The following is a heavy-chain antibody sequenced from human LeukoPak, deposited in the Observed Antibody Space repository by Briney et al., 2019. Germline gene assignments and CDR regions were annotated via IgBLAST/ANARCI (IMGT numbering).Heavy chain of an antibody. CDR2: IREDGSEK. CDR1: GFTFSSYW. D-gene: IGHD6-19*01. Sequence: GGSLRLSCVASGFTFSSYWMSWVRQAPGKGLEWVANIREDGSEKYYVDSVKGQFTISRDNAKNSLFLQMDSLRAEDTAVYYCARGRSSGWHNFDYWGQGTLVTVSS. V-gene: IGHV3-7*01. J-gene: IGHJ4*02. CDR3: ARGRSSGWHNFDY.